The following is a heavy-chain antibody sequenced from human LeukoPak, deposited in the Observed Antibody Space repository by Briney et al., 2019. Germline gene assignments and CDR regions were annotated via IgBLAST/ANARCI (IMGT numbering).Heavy chain of an antibody. V-gene: IGHV1-18*01. J-gene: IGHJ6*03. CDR3: ATSGYSYGLYYYYYYMDV. CDR2: ISAYNGNT. Sequence: ASVKVSCKASGYTFTSYGISWVRQAPGQGLEWLGWISAYNGNTNYAQKLQGRVTMTTDTSTGTAYMELRSLRSDDTAVYYCATSGYSYGLYYYYYYMDVWGKGTTVTVSS. D-gene: IGHD5-18*01. CDR1: GYTFTSYG.